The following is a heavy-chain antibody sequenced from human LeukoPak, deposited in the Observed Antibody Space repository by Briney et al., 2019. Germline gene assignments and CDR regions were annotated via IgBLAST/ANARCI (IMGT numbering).Heavy chain of an antibody. V-gene: IGHV1-2*02. CDR1: GYTFTGYY. CDR2: INPNSGGT. D-gene: IGHD6-19*01. J-gene: IGHJ4*02. Sequence: GASVKVSCKASGYTFTGYYMHWVRQAPGQGLEWMGWINPNSGGTNYAQKFQGRVTMTRDTSISTAYMELSRLRSDDTAVYYCARVRVGIAVAGLSFDYWGQGTLVTVSS. CDR3: ARVRVGIAVAGLSFDY.